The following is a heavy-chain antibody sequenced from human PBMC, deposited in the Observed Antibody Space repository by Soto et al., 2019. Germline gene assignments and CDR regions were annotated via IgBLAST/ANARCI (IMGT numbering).Heavy chain of an antibody. CDR3: AVMGGAYGSNNWLDP. D-gene: IGHD4-17*01. CDR1: GGSMSRHD. CDR2: VYYSGST. J-gene: IGHJ5*02. Sequence: QVQLQESGPGLVKPSETLSLTCSVSGGSMSRHDWTWIRESPGKGLEWIGHVYYSGSTKYNPSLKSRLIISLETSKNQFSLRLSSVTAADTAVYYCAVMGGAYGSNNWLDPWGQGALVTVSS. V-gene: IGHV4-59*11.